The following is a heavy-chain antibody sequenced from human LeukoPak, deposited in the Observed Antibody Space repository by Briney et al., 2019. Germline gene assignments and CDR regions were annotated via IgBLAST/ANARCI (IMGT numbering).Heavy chain of an antibody. V-gene: IGHV4-31*03. J-gene: IGHJ5*02. D-gene: IGHD3-22*01. CDR1: GGSISSISYY. CDR3: ARDGHDSSGPFDP. Sequence: SETLSLTCTVSGGSISSISYYWGWIRQHPGKGLEWIGYIYYSGSTYYNPSLKSRVTISVDTSKNQFSLKLSSVTAADTAVYYCARDGHDSSGPFDPWGQGTLVTVSS. CDR2: IYYSGST.